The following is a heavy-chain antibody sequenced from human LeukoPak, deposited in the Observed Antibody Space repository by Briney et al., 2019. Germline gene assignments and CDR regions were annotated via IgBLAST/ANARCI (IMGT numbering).Heavy chain of an antibody. Sequence: SETLSLTCAVYGGSFSGYYWSWIRQPPGKGLEWIGEINHSGSTNYNPSLKSRVTMSVDTSKNQFSLKLSSVTAADTAVYYCARRRTYYYGSGSPRVGAFDIWGQGTMVTVSS. V-gene: IGHV4-34*01. CDR3: ARRRTYYYGSGSPRVGAFDI. J-gene: IGHJ3*02. CDR2: INHSGST. D-gene: IGHD3-10*01. CDR1: GGSFSGYY.